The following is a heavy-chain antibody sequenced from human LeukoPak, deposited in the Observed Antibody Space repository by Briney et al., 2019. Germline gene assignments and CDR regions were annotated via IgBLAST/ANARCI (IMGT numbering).Heavy chain of an antibody. V-gene: IGHV4-39*01. Sequence: SETLSLTCTVSGGSISSSSYYWGWIRQPPGKGLEWIGSIYYSGSTYYNPSLKSRVTISVDTSKNQFSLKLSSVTAADTAVYYCARCLWFGELLFWIDPWGQGTLVTVSS. D-gene: IGHD3-10*01. CDR1: GGSISSSSYY. CDR2: IYYSGST. J-gene: IGHJ5*02. CDR3: ARCLWFGELLFWIDP.